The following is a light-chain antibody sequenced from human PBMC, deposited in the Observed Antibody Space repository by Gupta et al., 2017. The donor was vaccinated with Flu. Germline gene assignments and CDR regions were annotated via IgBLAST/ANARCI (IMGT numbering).Light chain of an antibody. CDR3: QHGRNCPRP. V-gene: IGKV3-11*01. Sequence: PHTLALSPGERATLSCRASQSVIYYLAWYQQKPGQAPRRLSSDASNRATGIPVRCSGSGSGTDFTLTISSREAEDFAVYYGQHGRNCPRPFGQGTKVEIK. CDR2: DAS. CDR1: QSVIYY. J-gene: IGKJ1*01.